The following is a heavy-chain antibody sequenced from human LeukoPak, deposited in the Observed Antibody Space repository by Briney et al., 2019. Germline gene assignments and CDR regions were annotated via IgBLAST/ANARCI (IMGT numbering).Heavy chain of an antibody. CDR1: GITFGDNW. J-gene: IGHJ5*01. CDR2: INSDGGGA. Sequence: PGGSLRLSCAASGITFGDNWMHWVRRGPGKGLVWISRINSDGGGAIYADSVKGRFTVSRDNAKNTLYLQMNSLRAEDTAVYYCARDVPHNWFDTWGHGTLVTVSS. CDR3: ARDVPHNWFDT. V-gene: IGHV3-74*01.